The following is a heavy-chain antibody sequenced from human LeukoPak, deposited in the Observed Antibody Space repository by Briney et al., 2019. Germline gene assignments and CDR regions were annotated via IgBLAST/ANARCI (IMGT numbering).Heavy chain of an antibody. V-gene: IGHV3-30*18. CDR1: GFTFSSFA. CDR3: AKGALDILTYFDY. Sequence: GGSLRLYCAASGFTFSSFAMHWVRQAPGEGLEWVAIVSYDGSDKYYADSVKGRFTISRDSSNNTLYLQMNSLRAEDTAVYYCAKGALDILTYFDYWGQGTLVTVSS. CDR2: VSYDGSDK. J-gene: IGHJ4*02. D-gene: IGHD3-9*01.